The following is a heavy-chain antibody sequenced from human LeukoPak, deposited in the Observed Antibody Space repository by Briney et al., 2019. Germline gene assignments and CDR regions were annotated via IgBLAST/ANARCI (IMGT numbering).Heavy chain of an antibody. D-gene: IGHD3-22*01. CDR1: GASLSSDDQY. CDR3: SRGLDSRKLGY. CDR2: IHPSGML. J-gene: IGHJ4*02. Sequence: SQTLSLTCTVSGASLSSDDQYWNWIRQSPGKGLEWIGSIHPSGMLYNNPSLESRVTISRDTSKNQFSLNLNSVTAADKAVYFCSRGLDSRKLGYWGLGTLVTVSS. V-gene: IGHV4-31*03.